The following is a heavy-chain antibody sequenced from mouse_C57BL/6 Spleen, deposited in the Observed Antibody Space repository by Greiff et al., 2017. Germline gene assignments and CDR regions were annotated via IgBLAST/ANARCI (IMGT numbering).Heavy chain of an antibody. V-gene: IGHV1-64*01. J-gene: IGHJ2*01. CDR2: IHPNSGST. CDR3: AREGLGNLFDY. Sequence: VQLQQPGAELVKPGASVKLSCKASGYTFTSYWMPWVKQRPGQGLEWIGMIHPNSGSTNYNEKFKSKATLTVDKSSSTAYMQLSSLTSEDSAVYYCAREGLGNLFDYWGQGTTLTVSS. D-gene: IGHD2-1*01. CDR1: GYTFTSYW.